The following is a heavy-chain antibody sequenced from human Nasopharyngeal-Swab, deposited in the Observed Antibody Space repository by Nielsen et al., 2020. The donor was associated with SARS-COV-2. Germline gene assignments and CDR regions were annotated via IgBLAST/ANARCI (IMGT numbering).Heavy chain of an antibody. Sequence: ASVKVSCKASGYTFTGYYMHWVRQAPGQGLEWMGRINPNSGGTNYAQKLQGRVTMTRDTSISTAYMELSRLRSDDTAVYYCARRPYDSSGYLFDLWGRGTLVTASS. CDR1: GYTFTGYY. D-gene: IGHD3-22*01. V-gene: IGHV1-2*06. CDR3: ARRPYDSSGYLFDL. J-gene: IGHJ2*01. CDR2: INPNSGGT.